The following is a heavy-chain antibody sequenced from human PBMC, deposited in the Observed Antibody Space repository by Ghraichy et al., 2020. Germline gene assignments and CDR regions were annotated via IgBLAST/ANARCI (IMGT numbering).Heavy chain of an antibody. V-gene: IGHV3-11*04. CDR2: ISSSGYTT. J-gene: IGHJ4*02. Sequence: GGSLRLSCAASGFTFSDYYMSWIRQAPGKGLEWVSYISSSGYTTYYADSVKGRFTISRDNAKNSLYLQMDSLRAEDTAVYYCASQQLSWGFDYWGQGTLVTVSS. D-gene: IGHD5-24*01. CDR3: ASQQLSWGFDY. CDR1: GFTFSDYY.